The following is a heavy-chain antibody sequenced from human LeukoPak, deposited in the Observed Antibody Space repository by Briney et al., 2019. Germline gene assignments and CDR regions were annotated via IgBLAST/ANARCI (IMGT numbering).Heavy chain of an antibody. Sequence: GGSLRLSCAASGFTCDDYGMHWVRQPPGKGLEWVSGISWNSGNIGYADSVKGRFTISRDNAKNSLYLQMDILKPEDTAFYYCAKVDGYNSGWYDSWGQGTLVTVSS. V-gene: IGHV3-9*01. CDR1: GFTCDDYG. CDR3: AKVDGYNSGWYDS. D-gene: IGHD6-19*01. CDR2: ISWNSGNI. J-gene: IGHJ5*01.